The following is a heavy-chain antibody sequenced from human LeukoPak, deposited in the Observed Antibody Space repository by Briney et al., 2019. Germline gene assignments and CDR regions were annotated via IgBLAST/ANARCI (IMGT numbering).Heavy chain of an antibody. CDR2: INPNSGGT. J-gene: IGHJ6*03. CDR3: ARDGNLLLWFGELSYYYYYMDV. V-gene: IGHV1-2*02. Sequence: ASVKVSCKASGYTFTSYYMHWVRQAPGQGLEWMGWINPNSGGTNYAQKFQGRVTMTRDTSISTAYMELSRLRSDDTAVYYCARDGNLLLWFGELSYYYYYMDVWGKGTTVTISS. CDR1: GYTFTSYY. D-gene: IGHD3-10*01.